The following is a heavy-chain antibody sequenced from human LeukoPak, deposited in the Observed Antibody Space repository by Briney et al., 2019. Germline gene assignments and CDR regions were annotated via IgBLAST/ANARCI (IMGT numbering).Heavy chain of an antibody. CDR1: GGSISSGSYY. V-gene: IGHV4-61*02. D-gene: IGHD1-1*01. J-gene: IGHJ4*02. CDR3: ARDGNWNYDY. CDR2: IYTSGST. Sequence: PSETLSLTXTVSGGSISSGSYYWSWIRQPAGKGLEWIGRIYTSGSTNYNPSLKSRVTISVDTSKNQFSLKLSSVTAADTAVYYCARDGNWNYDYWGQGTLVTVSS.